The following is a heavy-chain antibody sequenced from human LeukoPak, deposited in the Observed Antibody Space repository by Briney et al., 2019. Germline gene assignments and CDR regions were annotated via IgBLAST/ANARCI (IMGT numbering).Heavy chain of an antibody. D-gene: IGHD1-1*01. CDR2: INPNSVGT. CDR1: GYTFTGYY. V-gene: IGHV1-2*02. J-gene: IGHJ6*02. CDR3: ARGYVRGRGYYYYGMDV. Sequence: ASVKVSCKASGYTFTGYYMHWVRQAPGQGLEWLGWINPNSVGTNDAQKSQGTVTMTRDTSISTAYMELSRLRSDDTAVYYSARGYVRGRGYYYYGMDVWGQGTTDTVSS.